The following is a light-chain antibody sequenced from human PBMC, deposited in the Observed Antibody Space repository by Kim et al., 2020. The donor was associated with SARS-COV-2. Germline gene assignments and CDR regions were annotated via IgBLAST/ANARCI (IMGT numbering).Light chain of an antibody. CDR3: SSYAGSNNLGV. J-gene: IGLJ3*02. Sequence: QSALTQPPSASGSPGQSVTISCTGTSSDIGAYNYVSWYQQHPGKAPKLMIYEVTERPSGVPDRFSGSKSGNTASLTVSGLQAEDEAHYYCSSYAGSNNLGVFGGGTQLTVL. V-gene: IGLV2-8*01. CDR2: EVT. CDR1: SSDIGAYNY.